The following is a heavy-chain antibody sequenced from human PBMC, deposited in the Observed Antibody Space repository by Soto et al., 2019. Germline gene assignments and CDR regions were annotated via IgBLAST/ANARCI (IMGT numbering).Heavy chain of an antibody. V-gene: IGHV4-59*01. CDR1: GGSISSYY. D-gene: IGHD3-3*01. J-gene: IGHJ4*02. Sequence: SETLSLTCTVSGGSISSYYWSWMRQPPGKGLEWIGNIYYTGSTNYNPSLKSRVTISVDTPKNQFSLKLSSVTAADTAVYYCARGLRFLETDYWGRGTLVTVSS. CDR3: ARGLRFLETDY. CDR2: IYYTGST.